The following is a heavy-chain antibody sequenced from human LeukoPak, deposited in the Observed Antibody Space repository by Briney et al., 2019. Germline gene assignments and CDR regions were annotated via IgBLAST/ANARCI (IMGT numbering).Heavy chain of an antibody. Sequence: PSETLSLACTVSGASISTYNDYWAWIRQPPGKGLEWIGGISYSGSTYYNPSLESRVTISIDTSKNDFFLQVSSVTAADTAVYYCARRRRDGYNNYWYFDFWGRGTLVTVSS. D-gene: IGHD5-24*01. J-gene: IGHJ2*01. V-gene: IGHV4-39*02. CDR2: ISYSGST. CDR1: GASISTYNDY. CDR3: ARRRRDGYNNYWYFDF.